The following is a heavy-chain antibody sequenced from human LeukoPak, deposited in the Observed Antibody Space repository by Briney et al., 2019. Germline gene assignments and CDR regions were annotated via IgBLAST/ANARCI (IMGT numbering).Heavy chain of an antibody. CDR2: IYHSGST. CDR1: GGSISSSSYY. CDR3: ARASGGSWPIDY. V-gene: IGHV4-30-2*01. D-gene: IGHD2-15*01. Sequence: SEVLSLTCTVSGGSISSSSYYWSWIRQPPGKGLEWIGYIYHSGSTYYNPSLKSRVTISVDRSKNQFSLKLSSVTAADTAVYYCARASGGSWPIDYWGQGTLVTVSS. J-gene: IGHJ4*02.